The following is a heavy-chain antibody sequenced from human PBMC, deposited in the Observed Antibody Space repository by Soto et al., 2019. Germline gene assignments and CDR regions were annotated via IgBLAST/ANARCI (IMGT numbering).Heavy chain of an antibody. J-gene: IGHJ3*02. D-gene: IGHD5-18*01. Sequence: SVKVSCKASGGTFSSYAISWVRQAPGQGLEWMGGIIPIFGTANYAQKFQGRVTITADESTSTAYMEQSSLRSEDTTVYYCACSTTHTLLTAMEAFDIWGQGTMVTVSS. CDR3: ACSTTHTLLTAMEAFDI. CDR1: GGTFSSYA. V-gene: IGHV1-69*13. CDR2: IIPIFGTA.